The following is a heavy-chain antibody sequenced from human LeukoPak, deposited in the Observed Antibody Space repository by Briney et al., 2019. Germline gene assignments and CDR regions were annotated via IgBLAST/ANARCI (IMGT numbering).Heavy chain of an antibody. J-gene: IGHJ4*02. D-gene: IGHD6-13*01. V-gene: IGHV4-34*01. CDR3: ARGWSSGWYVY. Sequence: PSETLSLTCAVYGGSFSGYYWSWIRQPPGKGLEWIGEINHSGSTNYNPSLKSRVTISVDTSKNQFSLKLSSVTAADTAVYYCARGWSSGWYVYWGQGTLATVSS. CDR1: GGSFSGYY. CDR2: INHSGST.